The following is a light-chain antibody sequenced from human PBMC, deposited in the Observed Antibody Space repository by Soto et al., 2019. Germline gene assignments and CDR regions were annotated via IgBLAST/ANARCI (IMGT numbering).Light chain of an antibody. CDR1: ESVSTN. Sequence: EIEMTLSPATLSLAPGERVTLSCRASESVSTNLAWYQQKAGQAPRLLIYGASNRATGIPARFSGSGSGTDFTLTISSLEPEDFAVYYCQQRSNWPPTFGQGTRLEIK. CDR2: GAS. CDR3: QQRSNWPPT. V-gene: IGKV3-11*01. J-gene: IGKJ5*01.